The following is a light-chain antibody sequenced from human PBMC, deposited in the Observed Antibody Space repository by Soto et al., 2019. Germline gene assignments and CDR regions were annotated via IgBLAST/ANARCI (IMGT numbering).Light chain of an antibody. J-gene: IGKJ3*01. CDR2: GAS. CDR3: QQYGTPLFT. V-gene: IGKV3-20*01. CDR1: QSVTNNF. Sequence: IVLTQSPGTLSLSPGERATLSCGASQSVTNNFLAWYQQKPGQAPRLLIYGASSRATSVPDRFSGSGSGTDFTLTISRLETGDFAVYCCQQYGTPLFTFGPGTKVDIK.